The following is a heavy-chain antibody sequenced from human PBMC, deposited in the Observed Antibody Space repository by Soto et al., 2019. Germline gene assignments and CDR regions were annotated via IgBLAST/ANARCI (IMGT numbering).Heavy chain of an antibody. Sequence: GGSLRLSCTASGFTFGDYAMSWFRQAPGKGLEWVGFIRSKAYGGTTEYAASVKGRFTISRDDSKSIAYLQMNSLKTEDTAVYYCTRETSWGANSFDYWGQGTLVTVSS. CDR3: TRETSWGANSFDY. D-gene: IGHD1-26*01. J-gene: IGHJ4*02. CDR2: IRSKAYGGTT. CDR1: GFTFGDYA. V-gene: IGHV3-49*03.